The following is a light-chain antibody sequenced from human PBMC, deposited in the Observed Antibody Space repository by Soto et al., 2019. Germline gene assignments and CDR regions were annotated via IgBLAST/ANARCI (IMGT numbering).Light chain of an antibody. CDR3: HSYAGSKSYV. Sequence: QSVLTQPASMSGSPGQSITISCTGTSSDVGSYTIVSWYQQHPGKAPKLLIYEGSERPSGVSSRFSASESGNRASLTISGLQAEDEADYYCHSYAGSKSYVFGIGTRSPS. CDR1: SSDVGSYTI. CDR2: EGS. V-gene: IGLV2-23*01. J-gene: IGLJ1*01.